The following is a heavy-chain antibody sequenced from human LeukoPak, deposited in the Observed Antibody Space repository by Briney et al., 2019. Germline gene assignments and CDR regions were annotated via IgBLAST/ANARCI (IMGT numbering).Heavy chain of an antibody. J-gene: IGHJ3*01. V-gene: IGHV4-59*08. CDR2: VFYSGGT. CDR3: ARHMSVTYDAFDL. Sequence: SETLSLTCTISGGSTTGYFWSWIRQPPGKGLEWIGYVFYSGGTLYNPSLESRVTISVDTSKTHFSLELTSVTAADTAVYYRARHMSVTYDAFDLWGRGTMVTVSS. D-gene: IGHD2-21*02. CDR1: GGSTTGYF.